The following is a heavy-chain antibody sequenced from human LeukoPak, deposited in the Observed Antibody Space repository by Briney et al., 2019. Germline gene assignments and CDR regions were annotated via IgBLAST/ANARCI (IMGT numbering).Heavy chain of an antibody. CDR3: ARDRSSWARDAFDI. V-gene: IGHV3-53*01. CDR1: GFTVSSNY. D-gene: IGHD6-13*01. J-gene: IGHJ3*02. Sequence: GGSLRLSCAASGFTVSSNYMSWVRQAPGKGLEWVSVIYSGGSTYYADSVKGRFTISRVNSKNTLYLQMNSLRAEDTAVYYCARDRSSWARDAFDIWGQGTMVTVSS. CDR2: IYSGGST.